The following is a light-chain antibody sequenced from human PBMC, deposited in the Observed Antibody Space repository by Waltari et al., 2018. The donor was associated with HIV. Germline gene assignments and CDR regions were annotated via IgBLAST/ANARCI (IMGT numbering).Light chain of an antibody. Sequence: SYVLTQPPSVSVAPGETATISCGGNKIGSEGVHWDQQKPGQAPHLVIYDNSDRPSRVPGRCSGSKSGNTATLAISRVEAGDAADYSCQVWDDINNHMIFGGGTKLTVI. CDR3: QVWDDINNHMI. V-gene: IGLV3-21*04. CDR2: DNS. J-gene: IGLJ2*01. CDR1: KIGSEG.